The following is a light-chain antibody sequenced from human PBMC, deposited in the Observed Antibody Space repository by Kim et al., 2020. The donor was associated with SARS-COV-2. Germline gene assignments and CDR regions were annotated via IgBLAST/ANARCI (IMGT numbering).Light chain of an antibody. CDR3: SSYSSSSFLV. CDR2: GVS. Sequence: QSALTQPASVSGSPGQSITISCTGTSSDVGGYDYVSWYQQHPGKAPKLMIYGVSKRPSGVSNHFSASKSGNTASLTISGLQAEDEADYYCSSYSSSSFLVFGGGTQLTVL. CDR1: SSDVGGYDY. V-gene: IGLV2-14*01. J-gene: IGLJ2*01.